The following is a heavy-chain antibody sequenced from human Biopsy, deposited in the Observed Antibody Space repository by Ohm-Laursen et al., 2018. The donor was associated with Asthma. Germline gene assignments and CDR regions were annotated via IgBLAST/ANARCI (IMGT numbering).Heavy chain of an antibody. CDR3: ARTFHFWSPYHAEHYQL. Sequence: SLRFSCAASGFTFGDYWMSWVRQVPGKGLEWVANIKHDGTEKNHVDSLKGRFTISRDNAKNSLYLQMNSLGAEDTAVYYCARTFHFWSPYHAEHYQLWGQGTLVTVPS. D-gene: IGHD3-3*02. CDR1: GFTFGDYW. CDR2: IKHDGTEK. V-gene: IGHV3-7*01. J-gene: IGHJ1*01.